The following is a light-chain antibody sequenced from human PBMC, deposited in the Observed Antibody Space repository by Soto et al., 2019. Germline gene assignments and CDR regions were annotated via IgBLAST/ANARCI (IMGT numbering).Light chain of an antibody. CDR2: AAS. CDR1: QGISSY. CDR3: QQLNSYPRT. Sequence: DIQLTQSPSFLSASVGDRVTITCRASQGISSYLAWYQQKPGKAPKLLIYAASTLQSGVPSRFSGGGSGTEFTLTISSLQPEDFATYCCQQLNSYPRTFGQGTKVEIK. V-gene: IGKV1-9*01. J-gene: IGKJ1*01.